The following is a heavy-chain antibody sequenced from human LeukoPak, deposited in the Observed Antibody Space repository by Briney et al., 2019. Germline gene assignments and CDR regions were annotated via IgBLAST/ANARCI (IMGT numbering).Heavy chain of an antibody. J-gene: IGHJ4*02. D-gene: IGHD3-3*01. CDR1: GGSISSHY. V-gene: IGHV4-4*07. Sequence: PSETLSLTCTVSGGSISSHYWSWIRQPAGKGLEWIGRIYTSGSTNYNPSLKSRVTMSVDTSKNQFSLKLSSVTAADTAVYYCARTAIFGVVSPLDYWGQGTLVTVSS. CDR2: IYTSGST. CDR3: ARTAIFGVVSPLDY.